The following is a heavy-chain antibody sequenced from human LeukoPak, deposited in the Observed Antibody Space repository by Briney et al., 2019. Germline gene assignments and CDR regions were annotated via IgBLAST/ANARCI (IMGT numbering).Heavy chain of an antibody. CDR1: GGSISSSSYY. CDR3: ARMLKASKDAFDI. CDR2: IYYSGST. J-gene: IGHJ3*02. Sequence: SETLSLTCTVSGGSISSSSYYWGWIRQPPGKGLEWIGSIYYSGSTYYNPSLKSRVTISVDTSKNQFSLKLSSVTAADTAVYYCARMLKASKDAFDIWGQGTMVTVSS. V-gene: IGHV4-39*07. D-gene: IGHD3-16*01.